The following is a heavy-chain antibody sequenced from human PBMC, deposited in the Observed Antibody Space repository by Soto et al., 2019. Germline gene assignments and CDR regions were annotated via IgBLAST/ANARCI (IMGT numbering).Heavy chain of an antibody. D-gene: IGHD2-2*01. J-gene: IGHJ4*02. CDR2: IYYSGST. Sequence: QLQLQESGPGLVKPSETLSLTCTVSGGSISSSSYYWGWIRQPPGKGLEWIGSIYYSGSTYYNPSLKSPVTISVDTSKNQFSLKLSCVTAADTAVYYCARHGRYCSSTSCYEIDYWGQGTLVTVSS. CDR3: ARHGRYCSSTSCYEIDY. CDR1: GGSISSSSYY. V-gene: IGHV4-39*01.